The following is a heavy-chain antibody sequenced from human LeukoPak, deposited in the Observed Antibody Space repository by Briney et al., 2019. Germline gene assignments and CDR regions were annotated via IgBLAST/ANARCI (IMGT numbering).Heavy chain of an antibody. CDR2: IIPILGIA. V-gene: IGHV1-69*02. Sequence: GASVKVSCKXSGGTFSSYTISWVRQAPGQGLEWMGRIIPILGIANYAQKFQGRVTITADKSTSTAYMELSSLRSEDTAVYYCASVYDFWSGNDDYWGQGTLVTVSS. CDR3: ASVYDFWSGNDDY. CDR1: GGTFSSYT. J-gene: IGHJ4*02. D-gene: IGHD3-3*01.